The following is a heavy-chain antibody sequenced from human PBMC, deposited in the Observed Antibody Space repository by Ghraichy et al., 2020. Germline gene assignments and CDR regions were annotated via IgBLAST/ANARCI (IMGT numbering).Heavy chain of an antibody. Sequence: ASVKVSCKASGYTFIDYYMFWVRQARGQGLEWMGWIDPNSGGTKYAEKFQGRVTMTTDRSISTVYMELTSLTPDDTAVYFCARDPRTYGDYEGADDASDMWGQGTVVNVSS. CDR2: IDPNSGGT. CDR3: ARDPRTYGDYEGADDASDM. D-gene: IGHD4-17*01. V-gene: IGHV1-2*02. CDR1: GYTFIDYY. J-gene: IGHJ3*02.